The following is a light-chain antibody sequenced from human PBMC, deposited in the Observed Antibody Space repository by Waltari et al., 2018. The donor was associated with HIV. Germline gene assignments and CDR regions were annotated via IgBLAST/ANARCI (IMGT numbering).Light chain of an antibody. CDR1: GSNIGSNS. CDR3: AVWDSSLRSGRV. CDR2: DND. V-gene: IGLV1-51*01. J-gene: IGLJ3*02. Sequence: QSVLTQPPSLSAAPGQRVTISCSGSGSNIGSNSVSWYQQVPGTAPKVLIYDNDKRPSGIPDRFSGSTSGTSATLAITGLQSGDEADYYCAVWDSSLRSGRVFGGGTKLTVL.